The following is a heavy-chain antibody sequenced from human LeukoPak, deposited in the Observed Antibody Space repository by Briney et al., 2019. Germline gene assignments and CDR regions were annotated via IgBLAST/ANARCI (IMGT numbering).Heavy chain of an antibody. J-gene: IGHJ4*02. CDR2: IYYSGST. CDR3: ARVNSSYGDLYFDY. V-gene: IGHV4-59*01. Sequence: KPSETLSLTCTVSGGSISSYYWSWIRQPPGKGLEWIGYIYYSGSTNYNPSLKSRVTISVDTSKNQFSLKLSSVTAADTAVYYCARVNSSYGDLYFDYWGQGTLVTVSS. CDR1: GGSISSYY. D-gene: IGHD4-17*01.